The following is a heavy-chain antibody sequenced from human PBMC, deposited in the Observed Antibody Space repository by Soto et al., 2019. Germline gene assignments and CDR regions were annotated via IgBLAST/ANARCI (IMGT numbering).Heavy chain of an antibody. CDR3: AREGLRWTYYSAMDV. D-gene: IGHD4-17*01. V-gene: IGHV3-33*01. J-gene: IGHJ6*02. CDR1: GFTFSSYG. CDR2: IWYDGSNK. Sequence: QVQLVESGGGVVQPGRSLRLSCAASGFTFSSYGMHWVRQAPGKGLEWVAVIWYDGSNKYYSDSVKGRFTISRDNPKNTLYVQMNSLRAEDTAVYYCAREGLRWTYYSAMDVWGQGTTVTVSS.